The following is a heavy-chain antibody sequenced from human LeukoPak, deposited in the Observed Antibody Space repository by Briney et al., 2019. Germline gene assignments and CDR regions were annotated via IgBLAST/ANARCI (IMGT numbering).Heavy chain of an antibody. CDR2: IYYSVST. V-gene: IGHV4-39*07. Sequence: SETLSLTCTVPVGSISSSSYYWGWIRQPPGKGLEWIGSIYYSVSTYYNPSLKSRVTISVDTSKNQFSLKLSSVTAADTAVYCCARDGVYYDSSGYYPYFDYWGQGTLVTVSS. CDR3: ARDGVYYDSSGYYPYFDY. D-gene: IGHD3-22*01. CDR1: VGSISSSSYY. J-gene: IGHJ4*02.